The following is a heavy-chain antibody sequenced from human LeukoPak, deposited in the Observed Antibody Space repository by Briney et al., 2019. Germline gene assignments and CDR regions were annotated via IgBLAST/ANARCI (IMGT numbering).Heavy chain of an antibody. J-gene: IGHJ4*02. CDR3: ARDRANFDY. CDR2: IYHSGST. D-gene: IGHD5-12*01. Sequence: KPSETLSLTCTVSGYSISSGYYWGWIRQPPGKGLEWIGSIYHSGSTYYNPSLKSRVTISVDTSKNQFSLKLSSVTAADTAVYYCARDRANFDYWGQGTLVTVSS. V-gene: IGHV4-38-2*02. CDR1: GYSISSGYY.